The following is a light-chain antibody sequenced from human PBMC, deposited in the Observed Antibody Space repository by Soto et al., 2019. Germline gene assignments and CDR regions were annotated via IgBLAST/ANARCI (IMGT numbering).Light chain of an antibody. CDR1: QNIRSR. CDR2: DAS. J-gene: IGKJ1*01. V-gene: IGKV1-5*01. CDR3: QQYHSYCT. Sequence: DFQMTQPPSTLSAFVEDRVTITRRASQNIRSRLAWFQQKPGKAPKLLIYDASSLESGVPQRFSGSGSGTEFTLTISSLKTDDFSTYYCQQYHSYCTFGQGTKVDIK.